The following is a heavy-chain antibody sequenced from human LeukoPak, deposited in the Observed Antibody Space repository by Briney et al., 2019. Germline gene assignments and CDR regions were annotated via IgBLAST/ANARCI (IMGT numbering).Heavy chain of an antibody. CDR2: MNPNRGNT. Sequence: ASVRVSCRASGYTFTSYDINWVRQATGQGLEWMGWMNPNRGNTGYAQKFQGRVTMTRNTSISTAYMELSSLRSEDTAVYYCARGRGGSYPTFDYWGQGTLVTVSS. CDR1: GYTFTSYD. D-gene: IGHD1-26*01. CDR3: ARGRGGSYPTFDY. V-gene: IGHV1-8*01. J-gene: IGHJ4*02.